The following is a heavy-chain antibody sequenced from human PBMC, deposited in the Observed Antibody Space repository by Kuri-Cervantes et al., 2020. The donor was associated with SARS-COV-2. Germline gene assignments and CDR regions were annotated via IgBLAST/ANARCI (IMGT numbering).Heavy chain of an antibody. CDR3: TTYYDFWSGYYSSDAFDI. CDR2: IKSKTDGGTT. D-gene: IGHD3-3*01. Sequence: GESLKSSCAASGFTFSNAWMSWVRQAPGKGLEWVGRIKSKTDGGTTDYAAPVKGRFTISRDDSKNTLYLQMNSLKTEDTAVYYCTTYYDFWSGYYSSDAFDIWGQGTMVTVSS. J-gene: IGHJ3*02. CDR1: GFTFSNAW. V-gene: IGHV3-15*01.